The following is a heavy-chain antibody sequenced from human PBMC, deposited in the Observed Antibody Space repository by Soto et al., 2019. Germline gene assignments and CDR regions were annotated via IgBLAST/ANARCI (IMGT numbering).Heavy chain of an antibody. J-gene: IGHJ1*01. CDR2: INHSGST. CDR3: ASEGYCSGGSCYSAYFQH. D-gene: IGHD2-15*01. V-gene: IGHV4-34*01. Sequence: QVQLQQWGAGLLKPSETLSLTCAVYGGSFSGYYWSWIRQPPEKGLEWIGEINHSGSTNYNPSLTSRVTISVDTSKNQFSLKLSSVTAADTAVYYCASEGYCSGGSCYSAYFQHWGQGTLVTVSS. CDR1: GGSFSGYY.